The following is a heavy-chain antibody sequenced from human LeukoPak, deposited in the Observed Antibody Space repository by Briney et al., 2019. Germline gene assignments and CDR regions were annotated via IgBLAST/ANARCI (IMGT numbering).Heavy chain of an antibody. CDR1: GDSVRNDFYY. V-gene: IGHV4-39*01. J-gene: IGHJ4*02. Sequence: SETLSLTCSVSGDSVRNDFYYWGWIRQPPGKGLEWVACLSHAGNTWYNPSLESRLSISVDTSKNQFSLKFSSVTAADTALYWCARHNAPRRVGFDFWGQGILVTVSS. CDR2: LSHAGNT. CDR3: ARHNAPRRVGFDF. D-gene: IGHD2-2*01.